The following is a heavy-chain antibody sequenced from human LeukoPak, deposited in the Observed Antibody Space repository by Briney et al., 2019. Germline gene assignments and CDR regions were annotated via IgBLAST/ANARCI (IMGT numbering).Heavy chain of an antibody. CDR3: APRVVVITAPFDY. CDR2: ISGSGNVT. Sequence: GESRKISCVGSGFTFAKYAMTWVREAPGKGLEWVSVISGSGNVTYYSESVKGRFTISRDNSKNTLYLQMNSLRPEDTAVYYCAPRVVVITAPFDYWGQGTLVTVSS. J-gene: IGHJ4*02. CDR1: GFTFAKYA. D-gene: IGHD2-21*01. V-gene: IGHV3-23*01.